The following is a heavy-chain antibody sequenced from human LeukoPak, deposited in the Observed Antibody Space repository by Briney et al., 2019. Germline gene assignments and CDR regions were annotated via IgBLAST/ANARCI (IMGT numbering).Heavy chain of an antibody. J-gene: IGHJ5*02. CDR3: AREENWYSSSWYRP. Sequence: ASVKVSCKASGYTFTGYYMHWVRQAPGQGLEWMGWINPNSGGTNYAQKFQGRVTMTRDTSISKAYMELSRLRSDDTAVYYCAREENWYSSSWYRPWGQGTLVTVSS. D-gene: IGHD6-13*01. V-gene: IGHV1-2*02. CDR2: INPNSGGT. CDR1: GYTFTGYY.